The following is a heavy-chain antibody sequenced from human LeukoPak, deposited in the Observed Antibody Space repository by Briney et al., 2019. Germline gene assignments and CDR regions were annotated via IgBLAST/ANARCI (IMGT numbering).Heavy chain of an antibody. CDR2: ISSSSSYI. CDR3: ARVWTFVVVPAEAFDI. V-gene: IGHV3-21*01. CDR1: GFTFSSYS. Sequence: GGSLRLSCAASGFTFSSYSMNWVRQAPGKGLEWVSSISSSSSYIYYADSVKGRFTISRDNAKNSLYLQMSSLRAEDTAVYYCARVWTFVVVPAEAFDIWGQGTMVTVSS. J-gene: IGHJ3*02. D-gene: IGHD2-2*01.